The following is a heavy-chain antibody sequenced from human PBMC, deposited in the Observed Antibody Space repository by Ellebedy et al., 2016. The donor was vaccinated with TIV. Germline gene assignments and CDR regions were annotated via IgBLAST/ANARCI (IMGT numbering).Heavy chain of an antibody. V-gene: IGHV3-7*01. J-gene: IGHJ2*01. Sequence: GGSLRLSXAGSGFNFSNYWMSWVRQAPGKGLEWVANIKQDGSEKHYVDSVKGRFTISRDSANSSLYLQMNSLRAEDTAVYYCARDRREFSSKWYYYWYFDLWGRGTLVTVSS. CDR2: IKQDGSEK. D-gene: IGHD6-13*01. CDR3: ARDRREFSSKWYYYWYFDL. CDR1: GFNFSNYW.